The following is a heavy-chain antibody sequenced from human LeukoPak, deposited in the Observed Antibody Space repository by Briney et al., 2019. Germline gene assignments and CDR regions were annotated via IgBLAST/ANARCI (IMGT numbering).Heavy chain of an antibody. V-gene: IGHV1-2*02. CDR2: INPNSGGT. J-gene: IGHJ4*02. CDR3: ARPYYGSGAFDY. CDR1: GYTFTGYY. D-gene: IGHD3-10*01. Sequence: ASVKVSCKASGYTFTGYYMHWVRQAPGQGLEWMGWINPNSGGTNYAQKFQGRVTMTRDTSISTAYMELSRLRSDDTAVYYCARPYYGSGAFDYWGQGTLVTVSS.